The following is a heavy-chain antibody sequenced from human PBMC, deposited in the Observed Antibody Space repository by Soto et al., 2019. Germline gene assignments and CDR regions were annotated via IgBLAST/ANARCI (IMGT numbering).Heavy chain of an antibody. CDR1: GFTFSSYG. D-gene: IGHD3-10*01. V-gene: IGHV3-30*18. Sequence: QVQLVESGGGVVQPGRSLRLSCAASGFTFSSYGMHWVRQAPGKGREWVAVIIYDGSTKYYADSVQGRFTISRDNSKSTLYLQMHSLRAEDTAVYYCAKARMGAGVRGYFDYWGQGTLVTVSS. CDR2: IIYDGSTK. J-gene: IGHJ4*02. CDR3: AKARMGAGVRGYFDY.